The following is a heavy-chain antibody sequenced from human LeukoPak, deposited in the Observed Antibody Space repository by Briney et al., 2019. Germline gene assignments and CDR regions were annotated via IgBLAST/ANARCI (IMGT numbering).Heavy chain of an antibody. Sequence: SQTLSLTCTVSGGSISSGGYYWSWIRQPPGKGLEWIGYIYHSGSTYYNPSLKSRVTISVDRSKNQFSLKLSSVTAADTAVYYCARDLASITIFGVVIPTYYMDVWGKGTTVTVSS. CDR1: GGSISSGGYY. CDR2: IYHSGST. CDR3: ARDLASITIFGVVIPTYYMDV. J-gene: IGHJ6*03. V-gene: IGHV4-30-2*01. D-gene: IGHD3-3*01.